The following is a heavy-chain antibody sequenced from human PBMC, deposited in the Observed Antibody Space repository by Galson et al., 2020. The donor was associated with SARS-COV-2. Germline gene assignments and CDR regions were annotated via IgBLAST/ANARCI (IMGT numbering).Heavy chain of an antibody. Sequence: SETMSLTCAVYGGSLSGYYWSWNRQPPGKGMEWIGEINSSGSPNYHPSLKRRVTISVDTSKDHFSLKLTSGTAADTAVYYCAKEENFFLVMTATRKGYFDYWGRGTLATVSS. J-gene: IGHJ4*02. CDR3: AKEENFFLVMTATRKGYFDY. D-gene: IGHD2-21*02. V-gene: IGHV4-34*01. CDR1: GGSLSGYY. CDR2: INSSGSP.